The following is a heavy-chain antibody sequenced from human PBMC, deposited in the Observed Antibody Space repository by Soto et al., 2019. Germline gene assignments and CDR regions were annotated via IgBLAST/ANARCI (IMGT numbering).Heavy chain of an antibody. CDR1: GVTFSSYS. J-gene: IGHJ4*02. CDR3: ASDPGGSSFYPS. CDR2: IIPFFGTA. D-gene: IGHD6-6*01. Sequence: QVQLVQSGAEVKKPGSSVKVSCKASGVTFSSYSVSWVRQAPGQGLEWMAGIIPFFGTANYAQKLQGRVTLTADESTSTDYRELSSLTSEDTAVYYCASDPGGSSFYPSGGQGTLVSVSS. V-gene: IGHV1-69*01.